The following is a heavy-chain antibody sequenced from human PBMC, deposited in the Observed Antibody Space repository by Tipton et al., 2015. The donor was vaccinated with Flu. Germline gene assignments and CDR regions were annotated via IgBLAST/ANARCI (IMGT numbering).Heavy chain of an antibody. D-gene: IGHD3-16*01. CDR2: IKSSADGGTA. CDR1: GITFNNAW. V-gene: IGHV3-15*01. Sequence: VQLVQSGGGSVEPGGSLRLSCAAPGITFNNAWMSWVRQAPGKGLEWVGRIKSSADGGTADYAGAVKGRFTMSRDDSRDTLYLQMNGLKTEDTAVYYCAARPDPQGDYYFDFWGRGTLVAVSS. J-gene: IGHJ4*02. CDR3: AARPDPQGDYYFDF.